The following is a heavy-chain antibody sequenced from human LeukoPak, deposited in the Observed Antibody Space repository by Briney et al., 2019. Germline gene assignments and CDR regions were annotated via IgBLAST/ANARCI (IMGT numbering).Heavy chain of an antibody. V-gene: IGHV3-33*01. J-gene: IGHJ3*01. D-gene: IGHD3-10*01. CDR3: ARDRFMVRGVMVGTFDL. CDR2: IGYDGSNK. CDR1: GFTFSDYA. Sequence: GRSLRLSCAASGFTFSDYAMHRVRQAPGKGLEWVAVIGYDGSNKYDADSVKGRFTISRDNSKNMIYLQMNSLRAEDTAVYYCARDRFMVRGVMVGTFDLWGQGTMVTVSS.